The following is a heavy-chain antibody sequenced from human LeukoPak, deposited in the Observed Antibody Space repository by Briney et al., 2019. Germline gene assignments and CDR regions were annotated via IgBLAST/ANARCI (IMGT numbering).Heavy chain of an antibody. CDR2: IYYSGST. Sequence: SETLSLTCAVYGGSFSGYYWSWIRQHPGKGLEWIGYIYYSGSTYYNPSLKSRVTISVDTSKNQFSLKLSSVTAADTAVYYCARRIVGATMDVWGQGTTVTVSS. D-gene: IGHD1-26*01. J-gene: IGHJ6*02. CDR3: ARRIVGATMDV. V-gene: IGHV4-31*11. CDR1: GGSFSGYY.